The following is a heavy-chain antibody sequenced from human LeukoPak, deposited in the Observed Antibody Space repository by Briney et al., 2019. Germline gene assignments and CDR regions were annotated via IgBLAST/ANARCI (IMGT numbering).Heavy chain of an antibody. CDR2: FDPEDGET. CDR3: ATDVKSGSHLLGMDV. J-gene: IGHJ6*02. CDR1: GYTLTELS. D-gene: IGHD1-26*01. Sequence: ASVKVSCKVSGYTLTELSMHWVRQAPGKGLEWMGGFDPEDGETIYAQKFQGRVTMTEDTSTDTAYMELSSLRSEDTAVYYCATDVKSGSHLLGMDVWGQGTTVTVSS. V-gene: IGHV1-24*01.